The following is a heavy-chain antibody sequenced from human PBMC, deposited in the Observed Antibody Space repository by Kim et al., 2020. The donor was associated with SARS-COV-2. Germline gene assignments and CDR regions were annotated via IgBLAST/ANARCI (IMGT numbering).Heavy chain of an antibody. CDR2: IDYSGDP. V-gene: IGHV4-31*02. Sequence: SETLSLTCTVSGDSITSGGYYWSWIRQHPGKGLEWIGYIDYSGDPSYNPSHKSRVIISMDTSKNHFSLNLNSLTAADTAVYYCARAWSGYSGYLDFWGQGPLVTVSS. CDR3: ARAWSGYSGYLDF. D-gene: IGHD5-12*01. CDR1: GDSITSGGYY. J-gene: IGHJ4*02.